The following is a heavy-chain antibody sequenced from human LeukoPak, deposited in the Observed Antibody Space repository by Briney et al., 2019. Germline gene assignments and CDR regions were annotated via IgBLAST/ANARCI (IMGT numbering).Heavy chain of an antibody. V-gene: IGHV4-38-2*01. Sequence: SETLYLTCAVSGYSISSGYYWGWIRQPPGKGLEWIGSIYHSGSTYYNPSLKSRVTISVDTSKNQFSLKLSSVTAADTAVYYCARVRPGTTDFDYWGQGTLVTVSS. J-gene: IGHJ4*02. CDR2: IYHSGST. D-gene: IGHD1-7*01. CDR3: ARVRPGTTDFDY. CDR1: GYSISSGYY.